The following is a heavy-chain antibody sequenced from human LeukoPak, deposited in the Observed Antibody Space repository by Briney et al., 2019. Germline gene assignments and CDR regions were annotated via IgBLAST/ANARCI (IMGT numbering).Heavy chain of an antibody. Sequence: ASVKVSCKASGYPFTSYDINWVRRATGQGLEWMGWMNPNSGNTGYAQKFQGRVTMTRNTSISTAYMELSSLRSEDTAVYYCAREKEVRLSGSYPDAFDIWGQGTMVTVSS. V-gene: IGHV1-8*01. J-gene: IGHJ3*02. CDR3: AREKEVRLSGSYPDAFDI. CDR1: GYPFTSYD. CDR2: MNPNSGNT. D-gene: IGHD1-26*01.